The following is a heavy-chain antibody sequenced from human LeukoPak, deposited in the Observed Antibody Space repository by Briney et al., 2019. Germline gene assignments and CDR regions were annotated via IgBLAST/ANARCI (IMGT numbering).Heavy chain of an antibody. CDR3: AREGGGTDFDY. D-gene: IGHD4-23*01. CDR2: ISSNGGST. J-gene: IGHJ4*02. Sequence: GSLRLSCAASGFTFSSYAMHWVRQAPEKGLEYVSAISSNGGSTYYANSVKGRFTISRDNSKNTLYLQMGSLRAEDMAVYYCAREGGGTDFDYWGQGTLVTVSS. CDR1: GFTFSSYA. V-gene: IGHV3-64*01.